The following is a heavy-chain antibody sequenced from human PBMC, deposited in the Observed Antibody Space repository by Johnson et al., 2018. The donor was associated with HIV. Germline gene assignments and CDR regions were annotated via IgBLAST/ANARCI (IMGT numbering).Heavy chain of an antibody. CDR1: GFTFDDYG. CDR2: IHWYGGSN. D-gene: IGHD6-13*01. J-gene: IGHJ3*02. V-gene: IGHV3-20*04. Sequence: EVQLVESGGGVVRPGGSLRLSCAAPGFTFDDYGMSWVRQAPGKGLEWVSGIHWYGGSNGYADSVKGRFTISRDNAKNSLYLKMNSLRAEDTAVYYCARGGYSTILDAFDIWGQGTMVTVSS. CDR3: ARGGYSTILDAFDI.